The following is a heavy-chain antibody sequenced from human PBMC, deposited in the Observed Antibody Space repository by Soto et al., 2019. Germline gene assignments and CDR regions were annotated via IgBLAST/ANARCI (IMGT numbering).Heavy chain of an antibody. J-gene: IGHJ4*02. CDR2: IYPGDSDT. CDR3: ARQXVKHYYDSSRYGTHFDY. V-gene: IGHV5-51*01. Sequence: GESLKISCRGSGYSFTNYWIGLVRQMPGKGLEWMGIIYPGDSDTRYSPSFQGQVTISADKSISTAYLQWSSLKASDTAMYYCARQXVKHYYDSSRYGTHFDYWGQGTLVTVSS. D-gene: IGHD3-22*01. CDR1: GYSFTNYW.